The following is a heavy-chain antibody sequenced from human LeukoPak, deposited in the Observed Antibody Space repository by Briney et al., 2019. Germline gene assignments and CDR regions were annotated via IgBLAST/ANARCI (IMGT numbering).Heavy chain of an antibody. J-gene: IGHJ5*02. Sequence: ASVKVSCKASGYTFTGYYMHWVRQAPGQGLEWMGWINPNSGATNYAQKFQGRVTMTRDTSISTAYMELSSLRSEDTAVYYCARVLCSSTSCSSSPWFDPWGQGTLVTVSS. CDR2: INPNSGAT. D-gene: IGHD2-2*01. CDR1: GYTFTGYY. V-gene: IGHV1-2*02. CDR3: ARVLCSSTSCSSSPWFDP.